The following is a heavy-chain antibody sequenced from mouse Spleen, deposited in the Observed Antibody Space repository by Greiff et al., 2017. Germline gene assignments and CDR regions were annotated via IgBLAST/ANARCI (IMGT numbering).Heavy chain of an antibody. CDR2: IYPSDSET. D-gene: IGHD4-1*01. CDR3: ARGGVTGRFAY. V-gene: IGHV1-61*01. Sequence: QVQLKQSGAELVRPGSSVKLSCKASGYTFTSYWMDWVKQRPGQGLEWIGNIYPSDSETHYNQKFKDKATLTVDKSSSTAYMQLSSLTSEDSAVYYCARGGVTGRFAYWGQGTLVTVSA. CDR1: GYTFTSYW. J-gene: IGHJ3*01.